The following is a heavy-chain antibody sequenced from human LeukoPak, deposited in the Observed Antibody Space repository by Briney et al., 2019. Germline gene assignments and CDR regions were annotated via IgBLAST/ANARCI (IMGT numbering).Heavy chain of an antibody. D-gene: IGHD5-24*01. CDR1: GGSISSYY. Sequence: SETLSLTCTVSGGSISSYYWSWIRQPPGKGLEWIGYIYYSGSTNYNPSLKSRVTISVDTSKNQFSLKLSSVTAADTAVYYCARGMSRDGYNPFDYWGQGTLVTVSS. CDR2: IYYSGST. CDR3: ARGMSRDGYNPFDY. J-gene: IGHJ4*02. V-gene: IGHV4-59*01.